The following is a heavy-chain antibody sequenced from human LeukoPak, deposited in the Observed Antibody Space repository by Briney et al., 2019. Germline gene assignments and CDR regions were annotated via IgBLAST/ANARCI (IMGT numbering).Heavy chain of an antibody. CDR2: IAYDGNDE. CDR1: GFTFGSFG. Sequence: GRSLRLSCVAYGFTFGSFGMHWVRQAPGKGLDWVAVIAYDGNDENYADSVKGRFTISRDNFKNTPYLQMNSLGPEDTAMYYCARDVMAVAGTLGFDCWGQGALVTVSS. D-gene: IGHD6-19*01. CDR3: ARDVMAVAGTLGFDC. J-gene: IGHJ4*02. V-gene: IGHV3-30*04.